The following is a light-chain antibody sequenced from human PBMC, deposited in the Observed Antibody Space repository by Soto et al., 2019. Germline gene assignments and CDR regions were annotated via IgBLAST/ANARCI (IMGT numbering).Light chain of an antibody. CDR3: QQGHSFPLT. CDR1: QGISGR. CDR2: ETS. V-gene: IGKV1-12*01. J-gene: IGKJ4*01. Sequence: DIQMTQSPSSVSASVGDRVTITCRASQGISGRLAWYQQTPGKAPRLLIYETSTLQTGVPSRFSGSGSGTDFTLTISSLQHEDFAIYYCQQGHSFPLTVGGGTKVEI.